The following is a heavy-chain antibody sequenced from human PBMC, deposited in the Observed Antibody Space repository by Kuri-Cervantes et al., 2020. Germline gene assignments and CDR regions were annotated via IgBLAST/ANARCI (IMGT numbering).Heavy chain of an antibody. D-gene: IGHD4/OR15-4a*01. Sequence: GGSLRLSCAASGFAVSSNYMSWVRQAPGKGLEWVAVISYDGSNKYYADSVKGRFTISRDNSKNTLYLQMNSLRAEDTAVYYCARDLNYGEYYYYYGMDVWGQGTTVTVSS. CDR3: ARDLNYGEYYYYYGMDV. V-gene: IGHV3-30-3*01. CDR2: ISYDGSNK. CDR1: GFAVSSNY. J-gene: IGHJ6*02.